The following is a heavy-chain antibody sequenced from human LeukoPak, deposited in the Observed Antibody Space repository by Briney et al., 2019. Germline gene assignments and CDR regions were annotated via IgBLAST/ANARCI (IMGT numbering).Heavy chain of an antibody. D-gene: IGHD3-3*01. CDR2: IYHSGST. J-gene: IGHJ5*02. CDR1: GGSISSGGYS. Sequence: SQTLSLTCAVSGGSISSGGYSWSWIRQPPGKGLEWIGYIYHSGSTYYNPSLKSRVTISVDRSKNQFSLKLSSVTAADTAVYYCARGPSGRFLEVNWFDPWGQGTLVTVSS. CDR3: ARGPSGRFLEVNWFDP. V-gene: IGHV4-30-2*01.